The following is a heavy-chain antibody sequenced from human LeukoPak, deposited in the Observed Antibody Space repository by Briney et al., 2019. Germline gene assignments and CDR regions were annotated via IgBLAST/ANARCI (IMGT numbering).Heavy chain of an antibody. V-gene: IGHV3-23*01. CDR2: IRGSGGST. CDR1: GFTFSSYA. CDR3: AKQVGYFDY. Sequence: GASLRLSCAASGFTFSSYAMSWVRQAPGKGLEWVSAIRGSGGSTYYADSVKGRFTISRDNSKNTLYLQMNGLRAEDTAVYYCAKQVGYFDYWGQGTLVTVSS. J-gene: IGHJ4*02.